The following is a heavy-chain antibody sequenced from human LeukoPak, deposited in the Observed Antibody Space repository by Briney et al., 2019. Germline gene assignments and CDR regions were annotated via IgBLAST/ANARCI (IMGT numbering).Heavy chain of an antibody. CDR2: INHSGST. D-gene: IGHD3-3*01. V-gene: IGHV4-34*01. CDR3: ARRQRTYYDFWSGHFSHDYYGMDV. CDR1: GGSFSGYY. Sequence: SETLSLTCAVYGGSFSGYYWSWIRQPPGKGLEWIGEINHSGSTNYNPSLKSRVTISVDTSKNQFSLKLSSVTAADTAAYYCARRQRTYYDFWSGHFSHDYYGMDVWGQGTTVTVSS. J-gene: IGHJ6*02.